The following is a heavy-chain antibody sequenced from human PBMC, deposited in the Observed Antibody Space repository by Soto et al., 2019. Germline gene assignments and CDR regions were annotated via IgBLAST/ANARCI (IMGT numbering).Heavy chain of an antibody. Sequence: PGGSLRLSCAASGFTFSSYAIHWVRQAPGKGLEWVAVISSDGSNKYYAYSVKGRFTISRDNSKNTLFLQMNSLRAEDTAVYYCARGGDMAPTAYYYFGMDVWGQGTPVTVSS. V-gene: IGHV3-30-3*01. CDR3: ARGGDMAPTAYYYFGMDV. CDR1: GFTFSSYA. J-gene: IGHJ6*02. CDR2: ISSDGSNK. D-gene: IGHD5-12*01.